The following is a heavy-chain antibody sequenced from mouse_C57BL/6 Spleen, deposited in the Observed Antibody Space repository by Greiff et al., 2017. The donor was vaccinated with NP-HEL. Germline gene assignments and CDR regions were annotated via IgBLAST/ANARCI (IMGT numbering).Heavy chain of an antibody. CDR3: ANGYYYGSSYYFDY. J-gene: IGHJ2*01. CDR1: GYTFTSYD. D-gene: IGHD1-1*01. CDR2: IYPRDGST. Sequence: QVQLKESGPELVKPGASVKLSCKASGYTFTSYDINWVKQRPGQGLEWIGWIYPRDGSTKYNEKFKGKATLTVDTSASTAYMELHSLTSEDSAVYFCANGYYYGSSYYFDYWGQGTTLTVSS. V-gene: IGHV1-85*01.